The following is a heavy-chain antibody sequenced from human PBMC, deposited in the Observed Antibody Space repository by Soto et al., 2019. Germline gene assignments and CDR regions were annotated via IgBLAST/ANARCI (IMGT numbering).Heavy chain of an antibody. CDR3: ARDRVLLWFGELLAPVTAAFDI. V-gene: IGHV1-18*01. D-gene: IGHD3-10*01. CDR1: GYTFTSYG. CDR2: ISAYNGNT. Sequence: QVQLVQSGAEVKKPGASVKVSCKASGYTFTSYGISWVRQAPGQGLEWMGWISAYNGNTNYAQKLQGRVTMTTDTSTSTAYMELRSLRSDDTAVYYCARDRVLLWFGELLAPVTAAFDIWGQGTMVTGSS. J-gene: IGHJ3*02.